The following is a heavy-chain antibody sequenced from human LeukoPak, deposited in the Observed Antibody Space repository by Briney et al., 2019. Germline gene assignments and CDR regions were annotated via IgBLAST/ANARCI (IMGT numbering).Heavy chain of an antibody. CDR2: ISGSGGST. D-gene: IGHD2-2*01. Sequence: GGSLRLSCAASGFTFSSYAMSWVRQAPGKGLEWVSGISGSGGSTYDADSVKGRFTISRDNSKNTLYLQMNSLRAEDTAMYYCSKDRMAVVPAANDAFDICGQGTMVTVSS. CDR1: GFTFSSYA. CDR3: SKDRMAVVPAANDAFDI. J-gene: IGHJ3*02. V-gene: IGHV3-23*01.